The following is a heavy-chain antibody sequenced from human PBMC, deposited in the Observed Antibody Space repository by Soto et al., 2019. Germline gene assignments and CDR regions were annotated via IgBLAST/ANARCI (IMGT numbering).Heavy chain of an antibody. D-gene: IGHD3-16*01. V-gene: IGHV4-61*01. Sequence: QVQLQESGPGLVKTSETLSLTCTVSGGSVSSGSYFWSWIRQPPGKGLEWLGYIYYTGNTNYNPSLKRRVTISEDSSKNQFSLKLSSVTAADTAVYYCARERTGDLTFFDYWGQGTLVTVSS. J-gene: IGHJ4*02. CDR3: ARERTGDLTFFDY. CDR2: IYYTGNT. CDR1: GGSVSSGSYF.